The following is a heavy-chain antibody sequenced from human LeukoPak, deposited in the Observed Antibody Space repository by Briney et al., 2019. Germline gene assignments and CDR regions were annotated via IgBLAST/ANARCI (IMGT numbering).Heavy chain of an antibody. V-gene: IGHV1-8*01. CDR2: MNPNSGNT. J-gene: IGHJ5*02. D-gene: IGHD2-15*01. Sequence: ASVKVSCKASGYTFTSYDINWVRQATGQGLEWMGWMNPNSGNTGYAQKFQGRVTITADKSTSTAYMELSSLRSEDTAVYYCARDRGYCSGGSCYVNWFDPWGQGTLVTVSS. CDR3: ARDRGYCSGGSCYVNWFDP. CDR1: GYTFTSYD.